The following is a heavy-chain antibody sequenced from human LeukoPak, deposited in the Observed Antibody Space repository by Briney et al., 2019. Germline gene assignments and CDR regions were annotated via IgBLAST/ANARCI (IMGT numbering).Heavy chain of an antibody. CDR2: INHSGST. Sequence: PSETLSLTCTVSGYSISSGYYWGWIRQPPGKGLEWIGEINHSGSTNYNPSLKSRVTISVDTSKNQFSLKLSSVTAADTAVYYCARGGDAGCYFDYWGQGTLVTVSS. D-gene: IGHD7-27*01. V-gene: IGHV4-38-2*02. CDR3: ARGGDAGCYFDY. CDR1: GYSISSGYY. J-gene: IGHJ4*02.